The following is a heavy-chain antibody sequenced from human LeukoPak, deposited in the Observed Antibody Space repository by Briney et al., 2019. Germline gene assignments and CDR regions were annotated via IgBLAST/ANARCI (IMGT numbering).Heavy chain of an antibody. D-gene: IGHD7-27*01. Sequence: TGGSLRLSCAASGFTFSSYSVNWVRQAPGKGLEWVSSISSSSSYIYYADSVKGRFTISRDNAKNSLYLQMNSLRAEDTAVYYCARPTLTWGSGPDYWGQGTLVTVSS. J-gene: IGHJ4*02. V-gene: IGHV3-21*01. CDR1: GFTFSSYS. CDR3: ARPTLTWGSGPDY. CDR2: ISSSSSYI.